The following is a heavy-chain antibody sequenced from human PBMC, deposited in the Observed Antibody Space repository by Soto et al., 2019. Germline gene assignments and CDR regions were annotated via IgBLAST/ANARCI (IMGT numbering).Heavy chain of an antibody. D-gene: IGHD1-26*01. CDR3: ARDGSSGLDY. J-gene: IGHJ4*01. CDR2: IYSGGST. CDR1: GFTVSSNY. V-gene: IGHV3-53*01. Sequence: GGSLRLSSAASGFTVSSNYMSWVSQAPGKGLEWVSVIYSGGSTYYADSVKGRFTISRDNSKNTLYLQMNSLRAEDTAVYYCARDGSSGLDYWGHRTLFTDS.